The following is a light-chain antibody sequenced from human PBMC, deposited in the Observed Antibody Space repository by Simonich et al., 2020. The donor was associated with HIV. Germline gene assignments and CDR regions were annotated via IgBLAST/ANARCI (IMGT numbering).Light chain of an antibody. J-gene: IGLJ3*02. Sequence: QTVVTQEPSFSVSPGGTVTLTCGLGSGSVSTSYYPTWYQPTPGQAPRTLIYNTNTRSSGVPDRFSGSILGNKAALTITGAQADDESDYYCVLYMGSGIWVFGGGTKLTVL. CDR1: SGSVSTSYY. CDR3: VLYMGSGIWV. CDR2: NTN. V-gene: IGLV8-61*01.